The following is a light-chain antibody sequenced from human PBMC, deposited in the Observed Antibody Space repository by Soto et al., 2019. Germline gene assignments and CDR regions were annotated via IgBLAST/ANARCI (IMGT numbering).Light chain of an antibody. Sequence: QSALTQPASVSGSPGQSITISCTGTSSDVGSYNLVSWYQQHPGKAPKLMIYEGSKRPSGVSNRFSGSKSGNTASLTISGLQAREGGDYSCCSYAGRSVVSGGGTKLTVL. J-gene: IGLJ2*01. V-gene: IGLV2-23*01. CDR3: CSYAGRSVV. CDR1: SSDVGSYNL. CDR2: EGS.